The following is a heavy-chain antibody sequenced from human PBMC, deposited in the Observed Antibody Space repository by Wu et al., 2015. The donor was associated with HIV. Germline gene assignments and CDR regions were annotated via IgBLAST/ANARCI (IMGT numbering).Heavy chain of an antibody. Sequence: QVQLVQSGAEVKKPGASVKVSCKASGYTFTSYGISWVRQAPGQGLEWMGWISAYNGNTNYAQKLQGRVTMTTDTSTSTAYMELRSLRSDDTAVYYCARLRTYYDILTGQDGAFDIWAKGQWSPSLQ. CDR2: ISAYNGNT. CDR3: ARLRTYYDILTGQDGAFDI. CDR1: GYTFTSYG. V-gene: IGHV1-18*01. J-gene: IGHJ3*02. D-gene: IGHD3-9*01.